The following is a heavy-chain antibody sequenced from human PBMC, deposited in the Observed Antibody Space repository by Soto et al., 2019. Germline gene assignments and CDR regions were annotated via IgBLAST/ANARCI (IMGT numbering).Heavy chain of an antibody. J-gene: IGHJ6*02. CDR2: ISSSGSTI. V-gene: IGHV3-11*01. CDR1: RFTYSDYY. Sequence: GGSLRLSCAASRFTYSDYYMSWIRQAPGKGLEWASYISSSGSTIYYADSVKGRFTISRDNAKNSLYLQMNSLRAEDTAVYYCAKGVLRDYGMVVLGQGATVTVSS. D-gene: IGHD3-3*01. CDR3: AKGVLRDYGMVV.